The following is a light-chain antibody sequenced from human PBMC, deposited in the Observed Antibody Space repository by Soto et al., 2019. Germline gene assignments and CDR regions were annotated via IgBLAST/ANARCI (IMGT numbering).Light chain of an antibody. J-gene: IGLJ1*01. V-gene: IGLV2-14*01. CDR2: EVT. CDR1: RRDVGGYNY. CDR3: SSYTRSNTLPFV. Sequence: QSALTQPASVSGSPGQSITISCTGTRRDVGGYNYVSWYQQYPSKSPKLLIYEVTHRPSGVSNRFSGSKSGNTASLTISGLQAEDEADYYCSSYTRSNTLPFVFGTGTKVTVL.